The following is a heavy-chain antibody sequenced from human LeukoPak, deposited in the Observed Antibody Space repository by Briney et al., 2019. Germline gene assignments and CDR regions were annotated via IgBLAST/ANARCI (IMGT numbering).Heavy chain of an antibody. D-gene: IGHD1-1*01. CDR3: ARDNVAWNDVHWFDP. V-gene: IGHV3-21*01. Sequence: GGSLRLSCAASGFTFSTYTMNWVRQAPGKGLEWVSSISISGTYIFYADSVKGRFTISRDNAKNSLYLQMSSLRAEDTAMYYCARDNVAWNDVHWFDPWGQGTLVTVSS. CDR1: GFTFSTYT. J-gene: IGHJ5*02. CDR2: ISISGTYI.